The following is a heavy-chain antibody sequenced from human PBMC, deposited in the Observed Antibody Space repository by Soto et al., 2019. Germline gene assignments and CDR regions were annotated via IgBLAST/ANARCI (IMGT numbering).Heavy chain of an antibody. D-gene: IGHD4-17*01. Sequence: EVQLLESGGNLIQPGGSLRLSCAASGFTFRNYAMSWVRQAPGAGPEWVSGISGSGGRTYYADSVKGRFTISRDNSNNALFLQMNSLRDEDTALYYCAQDPNGDYVGAFDIWGRGTMVTVSS. CDR2: ISGSGGRT. CDR3: AQDPNGDYVGAFDI. CDR1: GFTFRNYA. V-gene: IGHV3-23*01. J-gene: IGHJ3*02.